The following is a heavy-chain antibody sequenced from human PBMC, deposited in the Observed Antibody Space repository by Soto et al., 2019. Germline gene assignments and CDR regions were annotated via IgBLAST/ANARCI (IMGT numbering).Heavy chain of an antibody. CDR2: IIPIFGTA. V-gene: IGHV1-69*13. CDR1: GGTFSSYA. J-gene: IGHJ6*02. D-gene: IGHD5-12*01. CDR3: ARGESGYSGYDYHYYYGMDV. Sequence: SVKVSCKASGGTFSSYAISWVRQAPGQGLEWMGGIIPIFGTANYAQKFQGRVTITADESTSTAYMELSSLRSEDTAVYYCARGESGYSGYDYHYYYGMDVWGQGTTVTVS.